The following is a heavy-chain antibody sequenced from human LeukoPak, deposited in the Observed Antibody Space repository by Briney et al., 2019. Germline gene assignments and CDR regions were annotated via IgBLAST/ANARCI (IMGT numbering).Heavy chain of an antibody. CDR2: IIPIFGTA. Sequence: SVKVSCKASGGTFSSYAISWVRQAPGQGLEWMGGIIPIFGTANYAQKFQGRVTITTDESTSTAYMELSRLRSEDTAVYYCARAPVSDQLLFNWFDPWGQETLVTVSS. CDR3: ARAPVSDQLLFNWFDP. V-gene: IGHV1-69*05. J-gene: IGHJ5*02. D-gene: IGHD2-2*01. CDR1: GGTFSSYA.